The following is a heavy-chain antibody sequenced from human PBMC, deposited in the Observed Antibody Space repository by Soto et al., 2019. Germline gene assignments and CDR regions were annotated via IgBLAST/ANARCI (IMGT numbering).Heavy chain of an antibody. CDR2: SSNSGTFS. Sequence: WGALLLSCEGSVFTFSDYYISWIRQAPGKGLEWISYSSNSGTFSRYADSVKGRFSISRDNTKNLLYLQMNSLRAEDTAVYYCARSGDNYNRLDYWGQGTTVTVSS. V-gene: IGHV3-11*06. D-gene: IGHD1-1*01. CDR3: ARSGDNYNRLDY. J-gene: IGHJ4*02. CDR1: VFTFSDYY.